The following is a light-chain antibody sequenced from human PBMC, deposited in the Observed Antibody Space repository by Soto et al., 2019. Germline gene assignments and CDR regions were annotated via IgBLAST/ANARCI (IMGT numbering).Light chain of an antibody. CDR3: MQALQTRT. CDR2: LGS. J-gene: IGKJ1*01. Sequence: EIVMTQSPLSLPVTPGEPASISCRSSQSLLHSNGYNYLDWYLQKPGQSPQLLIYLGSNRASGVSDRFSGSGSGTDFTLKISRVEAEDVGVYYCMQALQTRTFGQGTKVDIK. CDR1: QSLLHSNGYNY. V-gene: IGKV2-28*01.